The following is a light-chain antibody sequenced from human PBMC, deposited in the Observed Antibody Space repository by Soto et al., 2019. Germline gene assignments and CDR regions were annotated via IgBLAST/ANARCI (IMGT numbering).Light chain of an antibody. V-gene: IGKV3-20*01. Sequence: EIVFTQSPGTLSLSPGERATLSCRSSQSVSNNYLAWYQQKPGQAPRLLIYGASNRATGIPDRFSGSGSGTDFTLTISRLEPEDFAVYYCQQYGSSPQTFGQGTKVDIK. CDR3: QQYGSSPQT. CDR2: GAS. J-gene: IGKJ1*01. CDR1: QSVSNNY.